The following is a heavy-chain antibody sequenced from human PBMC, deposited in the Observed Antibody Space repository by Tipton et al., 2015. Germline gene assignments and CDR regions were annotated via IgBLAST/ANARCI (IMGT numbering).Heavy chain of an antibody. V-gene: IGHV1-69*01. J-gene: IGHJ6*02. CDR2: IIPLLGMS. D-gene: IGHD4/OR15-4a*01. CDR1: GGSFNLYA. CDR3: ARGDVGPVAGDDHEYGLDV. Sequence: QLVQSGAEVQKPGSSVKVSCRAFGGSFNLYAVSWVRLTPAGGLQWMGGIIPLLGMSKTAREFQGRVTISADESRTTAFMNLTSLKSEDTAVYYCARGDVGPVAGDDHEYGLDVWGQGTTVTVSS.